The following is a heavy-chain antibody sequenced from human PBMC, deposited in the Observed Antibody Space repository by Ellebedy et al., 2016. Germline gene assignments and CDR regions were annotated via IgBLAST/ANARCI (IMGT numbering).Heavy chain of an antibody. CDR1: GGTFSSYA. Sequence: SVKVSXKASGGTFSSYAISWVRQAPGQGLEWMGGIIPIFGTANYAQKFQGRVTITADESTSTAYMELSSLRSEDTAVYYCARDNRGYCGGDCYPYFDYWGQGTLVTVSS. CDR2: IIPIFGTA. V-gene: IGHV1-69*13. J-gene: IGHJ4*02. D-gene: IGHD2-21*01. CDR3: ARDNRGYCGGDCYPYFDY.